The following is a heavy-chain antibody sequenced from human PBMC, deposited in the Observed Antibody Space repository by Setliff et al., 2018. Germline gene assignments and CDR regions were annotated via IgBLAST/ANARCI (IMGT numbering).Heavy chain of an antibody. CDR1: GYSFTSYW. CDR2: IYPGDSDT. CDR3: ARADPRTTLQYCNGGNCYSGQSYYAMDV. Sequence: PGESLKISCKGSGYSFTSYWIGWVRQMPGKGLEWMGIIYPGDSDTRYSPSFQGQVTISADKSISTAYMELSSLRPEDTAVYYCARADPRTTLQYCNGGNCYSGQSYYAMDVWGQGTTVTVSS. V-gene: IGHV5-51*01. D-gene: IGHD2-15*01. J-gene: IGHJ6*02.